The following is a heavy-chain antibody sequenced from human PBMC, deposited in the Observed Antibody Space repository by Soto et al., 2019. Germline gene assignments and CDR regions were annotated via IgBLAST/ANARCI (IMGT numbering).Heavy chain of an antibody. CDR2: IVLGSGNT. J-gene: IGHJ6*02. Sequence: VASVKVSCKASGFTFISSAMQWVRQARGQRLEWIGWIVLGSGNTNYAQKFQDRVTITRDMSTSTAYMELSSLRSEDTAVYYCAAGPVTIAGSYYYGMDVWGQGTTVTVSS. CDR1: GFTFISSA. V-gene: IGHV1-58*02. CDR3: AAGPVTIAGSYYYGMDV. D-gene: IGHD2-2*01.